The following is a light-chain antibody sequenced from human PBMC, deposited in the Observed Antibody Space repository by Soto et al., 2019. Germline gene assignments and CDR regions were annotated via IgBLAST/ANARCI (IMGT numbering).Light chain of an antibody. Sequence: DIVLTQSPGTLSLSPGERATLSCRASQSISSTLAWFQQKPGQSPRLLIYGASSRPTGIPDRFSGSGSGTDFTPAISRLEPEDFALYYCQQYGSPPFTFGGGTKVDIK. V-gene: IGKV3-20*01. CDR2: GAS. CDR1: QSISST. J-gene: IGKJ4*01. CDR3: QQYGSPPFT.